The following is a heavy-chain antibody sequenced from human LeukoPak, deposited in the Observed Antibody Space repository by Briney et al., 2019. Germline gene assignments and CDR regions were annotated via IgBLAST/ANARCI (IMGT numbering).Heavy chain of an antibody. CDR3: ARDYYGSGSYYP. CDR1: GGTFSSYA. J-gene: IGHJ5*02. D-gene: IGHD3-10*01. CDR2: IIPILGIA. V-gene: IGHV1-69*04. Sequence: SVKVSCKASGGTFSSYAISWVRQAPGQGLEWMGRIIPILGIANYAQKFQGRVTITADKSTSTAYMGLSSLRSEDTAVYYCARDYYGSGSYYPWGQGTLVTVSS.